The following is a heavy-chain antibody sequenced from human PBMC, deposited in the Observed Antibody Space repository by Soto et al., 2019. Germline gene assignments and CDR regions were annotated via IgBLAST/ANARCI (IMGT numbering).Heavy chain of an antibody. J-gene: IGHJ4*02. CDR2: ISYDGSNK. V-gene: IGHV3-30*18. Sequence: QVQLVESGGGVVQPGRSLRLSCAASGFTFSSYGMHWVRQAPGKGLEWVAVISYDGSNKYYADSVKGRFTISRDNSKNTLYLQMNSLRAEDTAVYYCAKEGAGDCSSTSCYSLDYWGQGTLVTVSS. D-gene: IGHD2-2*01. CDR3: AKEGAGDCSSTSCYSLDY. CDR1: GFTFSSYG.